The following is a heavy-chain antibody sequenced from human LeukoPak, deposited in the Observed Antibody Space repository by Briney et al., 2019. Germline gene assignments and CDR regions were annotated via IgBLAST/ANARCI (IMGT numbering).Heavy chain of an antibody. CDR1: GFTFSSYA. CDR2: ISGSGGST. D-gene: IGHD3-3*01. J-gene: IGHJ5*02. V-gene: IGHV3-23*01. CDR3: AKDPDFRFWSGYLNWFDP. Sequence: GGSLRLSCAASGFTFSSYAMSWVRQAPGKGLEWVSAISGSGGSTYYADSVKGRFTISRDNSKNTLYLQMNSLRAEDTAVYYCAKDPDFRFWSGYLNWFDPWGQGTLVTVSS.